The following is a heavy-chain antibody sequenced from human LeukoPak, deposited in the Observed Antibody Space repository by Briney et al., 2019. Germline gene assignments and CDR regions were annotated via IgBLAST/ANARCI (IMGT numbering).Heavy chain of an antibody. CDR3: ARAIPGIAVAGTGGIDY. D-gene: IGHD6-19*01. V-gene: IGHV1-69*04. CDR1: GGTFSSYA. J-gene: IGHJ4*02. Sequence: SVKVSCKASGGTFSSYAISWVRQAPGQGLEWMGRIIPILGIANYAQKFQGRVTITADKSTSTAYMELSSLRSEDTAVYYCARAIPGIAVAGTGGIDYWGQGTLVTVSS. CDR2: IIPILGIA.